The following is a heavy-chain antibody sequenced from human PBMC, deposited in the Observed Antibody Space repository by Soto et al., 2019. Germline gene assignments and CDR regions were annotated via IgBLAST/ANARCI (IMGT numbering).Heavy chain of an antibody. Sequence: SVKVSCKASGGTFSSYAISWVRQAPGQGLEWMGGIIPIFGTANYAQKFQGRVTITADESTSTAYMELSSLRSEDTAVYYCVRPASPYCGGDCLSAFDIWGQGTMVTVS. J-gene: IGHJ3*02. CDR1: GGTFSSYA. CDR3: VRPASPYCGGDCLSAFDI. V-gene: IGHV1-69*13. CDR2: IIPIFGTA. D-gene: IGHD2-21*02.